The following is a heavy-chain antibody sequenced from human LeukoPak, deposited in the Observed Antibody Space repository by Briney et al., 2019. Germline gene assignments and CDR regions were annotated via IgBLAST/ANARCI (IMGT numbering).Heavy chain of an antibody. D-gene: IGHD5-18*01. CDR2: TNLHGTTV. Sequence: GGSLRLSCAGSGLSFSNYCMHWVRQAPGKGLVWVARTNLHGTTVDYADSVKGRFTISRDNAKTTLFLQMNSLSAEETAVYYCASGYTYGRLGDHWGQGTLVTVSS. J-gene: IGHJ4*02. CDR1: GLSFSNYC. V-gene: IGHV3-74*01. CDR3: ASGYTYGRLGDH.